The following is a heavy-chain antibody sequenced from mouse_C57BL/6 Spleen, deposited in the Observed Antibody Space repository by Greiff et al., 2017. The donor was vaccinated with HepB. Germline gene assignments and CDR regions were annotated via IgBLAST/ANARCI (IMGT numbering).Heavy chain of an antibody. D-gene: IGHD1-1*01. J-gene: IGHJ1*03. CDR3: ARGNYGSSFHWYFDV. V-gene: IGHV1-69*01. CDR2: IDPSDSYT. CDR1: GYTFTSYW. Sequence: QVQLKQPGAELVMPGASVKLSCKASGYTFTSYWMHWVKQRPGQGLEWIGEIDPSDSYTNYNQKFKGKSTLTVDKSSSTAYMQLSSLTSEDSAVYYCARGNYGSSFHWYFDVWGTGTTVTVSS.